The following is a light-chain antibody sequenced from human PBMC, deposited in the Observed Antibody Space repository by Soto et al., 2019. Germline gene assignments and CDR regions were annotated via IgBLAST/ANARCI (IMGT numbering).Light chain of an antibody. Sequence: DIQMTQAPSSLSASVGDRVTITCRARQDISTYLAWYQQKPGKVPKLLISAAYTLQSGVPPRFSGSGSGTDFTLTISSLQPEDGATYYCQTYDNAPLTFGGGTKVEIK. J-gene: IGKJ4*01. CDR3: QTYDNAPLT. V-gene: IGKV1-27*01. CDR2: AAY. CDR1: QDISTY.